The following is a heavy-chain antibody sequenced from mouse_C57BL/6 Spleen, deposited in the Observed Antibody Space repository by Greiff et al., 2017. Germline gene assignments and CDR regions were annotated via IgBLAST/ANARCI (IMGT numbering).Heavy chain of an antibody. CDR1: GFTFSDYY. Sequence: EVQRVESEGGLVQPGSSMKLSCTASGFTFSDYYMAWVRQVPEKGLEWVANINYDGSSTYYLDSLKSRFIISRDNAKNILYLQMSSLKSEDTATYYCARDVYGNPGYFDVWGTGTTVTVSS. CDR2: INYDGSST. D-gene: IGHD1-1*01. CDR3: ARDVYGNPGYFDV. V-gene: IGHV5-16*01. J-gene: IGHJ1*03.